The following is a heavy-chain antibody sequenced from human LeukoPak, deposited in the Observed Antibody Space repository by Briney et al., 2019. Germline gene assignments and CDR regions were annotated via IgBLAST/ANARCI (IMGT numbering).Heavy chain of an antibody. Sequence: GGSLRLSCAASGFTFSSYAMSWVRQAPGKGLEWVSAISGSGGSTYYADSVKGRFTISRDNSKNTLYLQMNSLRAEDTAVYYCAKRPSAVAPYYYYGMDVWGQGTTVTVSS. CDR2: ISGSGGST. D-gene: IGHD6-19*01. J-gene: IGHJ6*02. CDR3: AKRPSAVAPYYYYGMDV. CDR1: GFTFSSYA. V-gene: IGHV3-23*01.